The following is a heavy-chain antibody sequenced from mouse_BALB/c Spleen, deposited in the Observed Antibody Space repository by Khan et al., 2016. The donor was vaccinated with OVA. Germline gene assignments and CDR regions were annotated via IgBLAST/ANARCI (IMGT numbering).Heavy chain of an antibody. V-gene: IGHV1S137*01. Sequence: QVQLQQSGPEPVRPGASVKISCKGSGYSFTDSGMHWVKQSHAKSLEWIGVISPYYGNIKYNQKFEGRATLTVANSSRTAYMEIASLTSECAAVYFCTSEGVSEFAYWGQGTLVTVSA. CDR1: GYSFTDSG. CDR3: TSEGVSEFAY. J-gene: IGHJ3*01. CDR2: ISPYYGNI.